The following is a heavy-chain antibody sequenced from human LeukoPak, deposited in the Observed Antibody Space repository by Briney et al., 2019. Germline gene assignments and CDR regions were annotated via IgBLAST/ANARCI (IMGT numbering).Heavy chain of an antibody. Sequence: GGSLRLSCAASGFTFSNYAMSWVRQAPGKGLEWVSAITGSGGNTYYADSVKGRFTISRDNSKNTVFLQMNSLRAEDTAVYYCARWGDYDVLTGYYVSDYWGQGTLVTVSS. D-gene: IGHD3-9*01. CDR1: GFTFSNYA. CDR3: ARWGDYDVLTGYYVSDY. CDR2: ITGSGGNT. V-gene: IGHV3-23*01. J-gene: IGHJ4*02.